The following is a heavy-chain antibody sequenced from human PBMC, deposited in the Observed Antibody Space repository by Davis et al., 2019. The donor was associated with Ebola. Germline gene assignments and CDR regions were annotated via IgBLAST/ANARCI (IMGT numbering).Heavy chain of an antibody. CDR2: IYHSGST. CDR1: GGSISSSNW. Sequence: SETLSLTSAVSGGSISSSNWWSWVRQPPGKGLEWIGEIYHSGSTNYNPSLKSRVTISVDKSKNQFSLKLSSVTAADTAVYYCARKVATIRYYYYYYYMDVWGKGTTVTVSS. J-gene: IGHJ6*03. D-gene: IGHD5-12*01. V-gene: IGHV4-4*02. CDR3: ARKVATIRYYYYYYYMDV.